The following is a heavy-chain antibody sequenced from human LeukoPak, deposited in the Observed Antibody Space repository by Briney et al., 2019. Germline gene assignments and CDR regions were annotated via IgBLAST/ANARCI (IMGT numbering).Heavy chain of an antibody. V-gene: IGHV4-30-4*01. CDR1: GGSISSGDYY. Sequence: SETLSLTCTVSGGSISSGDYYWSWIRQPPGKGLEWIGYIYYSGSTYYNPSLKSRVTISVDTSKNQFSLKLSSVTAADTAVYYCARSPDFYWYFDLWAVAPWSLSPQ. J-gene: IGHJ2*01. CDR3: ARSPDFYWYFDL. D-gene: IGHD3-3*01. CDR2: IYYSGST.